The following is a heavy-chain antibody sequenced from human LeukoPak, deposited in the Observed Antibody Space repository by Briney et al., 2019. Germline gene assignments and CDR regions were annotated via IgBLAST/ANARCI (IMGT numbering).Heavy chain of an antibody. CDR2: IIPILGIA. D-gene: IGHD1-26*01. CDR3: ARDLLSAGATLGLGY. CDR1: GGTVSSYT. Sequence: ASVKVSCKASGGTVSSYTISWVRQAPGQGLEWMGRIIPILGIANYAQKFQGRVTITADKSTSTAYMELSSLRSEDTAVYYFARDLLSAGATLGLGYWGQGTLVTVSS. V-gene: IGHV1-69*04. J-gene: IGHJ4*02.